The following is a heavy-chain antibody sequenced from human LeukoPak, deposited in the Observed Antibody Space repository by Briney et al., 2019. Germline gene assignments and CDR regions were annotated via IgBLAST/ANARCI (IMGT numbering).Heavy chain of an antibody. V-gene: IGHV4-61*05. J-gene: IGHJ4*02. CDR3: ARHGDPGITMVRGVDPLFDY. D-gene: IGHD3-10*01. CDR1: GGSISSSSYY. CDR2: IYYSGST. Sequence: PSETLSLTCTVSGGSISSSSYYWGWIRQPTGKGLEWIGYIYYSGSTNYNPSLKSRVTISVDTSKNQFSLKLSSVTAADTAVYYCARHGDPGITMVRGVDPLFDYWGQGTLVTVSS.